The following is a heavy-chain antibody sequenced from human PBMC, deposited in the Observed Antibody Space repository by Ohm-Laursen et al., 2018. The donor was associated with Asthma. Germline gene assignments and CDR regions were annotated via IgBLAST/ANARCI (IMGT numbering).Heavy chain of an antibody. V-gene: IGHV3-21*01. CDR3: ARIGPEWELPGREYSLHH. J-gene: IGHJ1*01. CDR1: GYTFSRYS. Sequence: SLRLSCAASGYTFSRYSIHWVRQVPGKGLEWVASISTASTFMYYADSVRGRFTTSRDNAKSSVYLQMNSLRADDTALYYCARIGPEWELPGREYSLHHWGQGTQVTVSS. D-gene: IGHD1-26*01. CDR2: ISTASTFM.